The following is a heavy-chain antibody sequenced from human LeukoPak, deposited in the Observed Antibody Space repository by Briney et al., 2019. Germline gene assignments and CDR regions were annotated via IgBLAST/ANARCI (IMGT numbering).Heavy chain of an antibody. CDR3: ARDGRLVVRYYYYYGMDV. CDR1: DYTFTSYG. CDR2: ISAYNGNT. D-gene: IGHD2-21*01. Sequence: ASVKVSCMASDYTFTSYGISWVRQAPGQGLEWMGWISAYNGNTNYAQKLQGRVTMTTDTSTSTAYMELRSLRSDDTAVYYCARDGRLVVRYYYYYGMDVWGQGTTVTVSS. J-gene: IGHJ6*02. V-gene: IGHV1-18*01.